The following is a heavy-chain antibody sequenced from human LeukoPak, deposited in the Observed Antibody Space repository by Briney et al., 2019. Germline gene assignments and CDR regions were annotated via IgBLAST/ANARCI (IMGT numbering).Heavy chain of an antibody. V-gene: IGHV3-30*18. J-gene: IGHJ4*02. CDR2: ISYDGSNK. CDR1: GFTLSSYG. CDR3: AKEGGAPYCSGGSCYGGGFDY. D-gene: IGHD2-15*01. Sequence: PGRSLRLSCAASGFTLSSYGMHWVRQAPGKGLEWVAVISYDGSNKYYADSVKGRFTISRDNSKNTLYLQMNSLRAEDTAVYYCAKEGGAPYCSGGSCYGGGFDYWGQGPLVTVSS.